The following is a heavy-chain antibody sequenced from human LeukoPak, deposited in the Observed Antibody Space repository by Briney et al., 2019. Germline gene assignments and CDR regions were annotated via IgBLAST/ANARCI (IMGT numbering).Heavy chain of an antibody. J-gene: IGHJ1*01. CDR2: TYYRSKWYK. Sequence: SQTLSLTCAISGDSVSSNSATWNWIRQSPTRGLEWLGRTYYRSKWYKYYAVSVKGRITINPDTSKNQFSLQLNSVTPEDSAVYYCARGPSYFQHWGQGTLVTVSS. CDR1: GDSVSSNSAT. V-gene: IGHV6-1*01. CDR3: ARGPSYFQH.